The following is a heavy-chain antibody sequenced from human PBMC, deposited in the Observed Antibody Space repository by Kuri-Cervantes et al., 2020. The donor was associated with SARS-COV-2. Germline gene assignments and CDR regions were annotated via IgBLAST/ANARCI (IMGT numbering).Heavy chain of an antibody. CDR1: GGSFSGYY. D-gene: IGHD3-10*01. V-gene: IGHV4-34*01. CDR2: INHSGST. J-gene: IGHJ6*02. CDR3: ARDRLGLLWFGEPKRYGMDV. Sequence: SETLSLTCAVYGGSFSGYYWSWIRQPPGKGLEWIGEINHSGSTNYNPSLKSRVTISVDTSKNQFSLKLSSVTAADTAVCYCARDRLGLLWFGEPKRYGMDVWGQGTTVTVSS.